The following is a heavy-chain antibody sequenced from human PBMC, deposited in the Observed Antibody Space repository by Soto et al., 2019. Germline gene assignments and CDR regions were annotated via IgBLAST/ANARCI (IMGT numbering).Heavy chain of an antibody. CDR1: GYTFTCYG. CDR3: ARDLKVVPAAKTRPDTFKH. D-gene: IGHD2-2*01. Sequence: ASVKVSCKASGYTFTCYGISWVRQAPGQGLEWMGWISAYNGNTNYAQKLQGRVTMTTDTSTSTAYMELRSLRSDDTAVYYCARDLKVVPAAKTRPDTFKHWGQGTLVTVSS. V-gene: IGHV1-18*01. CDR2: ISAYNGNT. J-gene: IGHJ1*01.